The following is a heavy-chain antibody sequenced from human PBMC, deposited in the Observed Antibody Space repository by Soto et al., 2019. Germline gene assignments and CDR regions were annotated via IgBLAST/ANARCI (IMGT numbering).Heavy chain of an antibody. J-gene: IGHJ5*02. V-gene: IGHV1-69*06. D-gene: IGHD1-26*01. CDR2: IIPIFGTA. CDR3: ARDSAVGATQFDP. Sequence: QVQLVQSGAEVKKPGSSVKVSCKASAGTFSIYAISWVRQAPGQGLEWMGGIIPIFGTANYAKKFQGRVTITADKSTSSAYKELSSLRSEDTAVYYCARDSAVGATQFDPWGQGTLVTVSS. CDR1: AGTFSIYA.